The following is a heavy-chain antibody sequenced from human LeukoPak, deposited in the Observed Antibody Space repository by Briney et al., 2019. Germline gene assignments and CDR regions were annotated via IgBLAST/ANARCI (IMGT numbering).Heavy chain of an antibody. CDR1: GYTFTGYY. D-gene: IGHD6-19*01. J-gene: IGHJ4*02. Sequence: GASVKVSCKASGYTFTGYYMHWVRQAPGQGLEWMGWINPNSGGTNYAQKFQGRVTMTRDTSISTAYMELSRLRSDDTAVYYCARILGFRSGWYFVYWGQGTLVTVSS. CDR3: ARILGFRSGWYFVY. V-gene: IGHV1-2*02. CDR2: INPNSGGT.